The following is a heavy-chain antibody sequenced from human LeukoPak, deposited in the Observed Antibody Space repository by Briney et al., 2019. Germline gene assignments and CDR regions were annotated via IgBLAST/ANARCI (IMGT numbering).Heavy chain of an antibody. V-gene: IGHV1-2*02. CDR1: GYTFTGYY. CDR3: ARDSAGIVGATDAFDI. J-gene: IGHJ3*02. Sequence: ASVKVSCKASGYTFTGYYMHWVRQAPGQGLEWMGWINPNSGGTNYAQKFQGRVTMTRDTSISTAYMELSRLRSDDTAVYYCARDSAGIVGATDAFDIWGQWTMVTVSS. CDR2: INPNSGGT. D-gene: IGHD1-26*01.